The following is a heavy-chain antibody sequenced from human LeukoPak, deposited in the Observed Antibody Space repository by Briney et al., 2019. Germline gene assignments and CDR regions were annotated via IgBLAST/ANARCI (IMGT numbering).Heavy chain of an antibody. V-gene: IGHV4-4*07. D-gene: IGHD1-26*01. J-gene: IGHJ4*02. CDR1: GGSLNPYY. Sequence: SETLSLTCTVYGGSLNPYYWSWIRQPAGKGLEWIGRIYFSGSTHYIPSLQSRVTMSVDTSKNQFSLKLSSVTAADTAVYYCARTSASGATYFDYWGQGPLVTVSS. CDR3: ARTSASGATYFDY. CDR2: IYFSGST.